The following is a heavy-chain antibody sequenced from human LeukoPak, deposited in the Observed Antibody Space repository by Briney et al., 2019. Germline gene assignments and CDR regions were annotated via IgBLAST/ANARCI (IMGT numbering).Heavy chain of an antibody. CDR3: ARDSYDSSGYSKF. CDR2: IKQDGSEK. V-gene: IGHV3-7*01. D-gene: IGHD3-22*01. CDR1: GVTFSSYW. Sequence: PGGSLRLSCAASGVTFSSYWMSWVRQAPGKGLEWGANIKQDGSEKYYVDSVKGRFTISRDNAKNSLYLQMNSLRAKDTAVYYCARDSYDSSGYSKFWGQGTLVTVSS. J-gene: IGHJ4*02.